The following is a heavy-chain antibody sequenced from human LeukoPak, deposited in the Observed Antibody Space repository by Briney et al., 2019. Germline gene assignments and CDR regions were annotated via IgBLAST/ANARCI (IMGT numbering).Heavy chain of an antibody. CDR3: ARDRHSSSPYNWFDP. Sequence: RPSETLPLTCTVSGGSISSYYWSWIRQPPGKGLEWIGYIYYSGSTNYNPSLKSRVTISVDTSKNQFSLKLSSVTAADTAVYYCARDRHSSSPYNWFDPWGQGTLVTVSS. V-gene: IGHV4-59*01. CDR1: GGSISSYY. J-gene: IGHJ5*02. D-gene: IGHD6-13*01. CDR2: IYYSGST.